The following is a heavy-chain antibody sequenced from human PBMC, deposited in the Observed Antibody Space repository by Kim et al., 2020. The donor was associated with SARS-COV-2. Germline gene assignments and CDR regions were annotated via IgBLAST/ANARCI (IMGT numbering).Heavy chain of an antibody. D-gene: IGHD2-21*02. J-gene: IGHJ1*01. Sequence: ASVKVSCKASGYTFTSYAINWVRQAPGQGLEWMGWINTDTGIPTYAQVLTGRFVFSFDTSVSTAYLQISSLRAEDTAVYYCVRGGPVVVSAPRKLQLWGQGTLVTVSS. CDR1: GYTFTSYA. V-gene: IGHV7-4-1*02. CDR3: VRGGPVVVSAPRKLQL. CDR2: INTDTGIP.